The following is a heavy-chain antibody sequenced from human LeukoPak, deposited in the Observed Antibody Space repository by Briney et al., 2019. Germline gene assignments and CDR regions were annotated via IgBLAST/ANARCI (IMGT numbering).Heavy chain of an antibody. CDR1: GYTFTGYY. J-gene: IGHJ6*02. Sequence: ASVKVSCKASGYTFTGYYMHWVRQAPGQGLEWMGWINPNSGGTNYAQKFQGWVTMTRDTSISTAYMELSRLRSDDTAVYYCARRWLGDPYGMDVWGQGTTVTVSS. V-gene: IGHV1-2*04. CDR3: ARRWLGDPYGMDV. D-gene: IGHD3-10*01. CDR2: INPNSGGT.